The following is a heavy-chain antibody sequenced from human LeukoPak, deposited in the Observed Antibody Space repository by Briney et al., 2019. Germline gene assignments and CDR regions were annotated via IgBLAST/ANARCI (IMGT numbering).Heavy chain of an antibody. CDR1: GDSVSSNIAA. V-gene: IGHV6-1*01. Sequence: PSQTLSLTCAISGDSVSSNIAAWSWIRQSPSRGLELQGRTYYRSKWYNDYAVSVQSRIIISPDTSKNQFSLQLNSVTPEDTAVYYCARISQASRGFIWGQGTMVTVSS. CDR3: ARISQASRGFI. J-gene: IGHJ3*02. CDR2: TYYRSKWYN.